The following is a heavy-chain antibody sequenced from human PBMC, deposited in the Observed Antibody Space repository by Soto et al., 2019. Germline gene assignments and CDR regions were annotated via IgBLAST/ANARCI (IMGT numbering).Heavy chain of an antibody. CDR3: AKDRGSLLFGELMVFDI. J-gene: IGHJ3*02. V-gene: IGHV3-48*01. D-gene: IGHD3-10*01. Sequence: GSLRLSCAASGFTFSSYSMNWVRQAPGKGLEWVSYISSSSSPIYYADSVKGRFTISRDNAKNSLYLQMNSLRAEDTALYYCAKDRGSLLFGELMVFDIWGQGTMVTVSS. CDR2: ISSSSSPI. CDR1: GFTFSSYS.